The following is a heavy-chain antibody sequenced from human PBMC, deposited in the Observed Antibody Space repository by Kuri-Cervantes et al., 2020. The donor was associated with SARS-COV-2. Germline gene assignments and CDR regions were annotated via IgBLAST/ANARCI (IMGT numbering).Heavy chain of an antibody. J-gene: IGHJ4*02. CDR3: ARDEYCSGGSCYFFPYYFDY. Sequence: ASVKVSCKASGYTFTSYAMHWVRQAPGQRLEWMGWINAGNGNTKYSQKFQGRVTITRDTSASTAYMELSSLRSEDTAVYYCARDEYCSGGSCYFFPYYFDYWGQGTLVTVSS. D-gene: IGHD2-15*01. V-gene: IGHV1-3*01. CDR1: GYTFTSYA. CDR2: INAGNGNT.